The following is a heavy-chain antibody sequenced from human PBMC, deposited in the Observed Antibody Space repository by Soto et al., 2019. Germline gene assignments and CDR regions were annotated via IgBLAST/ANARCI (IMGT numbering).Heavy chain of an antibody. CDR3: VRGDGDRYDGNGYLGRH. CDR2: INIDGSRI. V-gene: IGHV3-74*01. J-gene: IGHJ4*02. Sequence: EVQLVESGGGLVQPGGSLRLSCEASGFIFSSYWMHWVRQAPGKGLVWVSRINIDGSRISYADSLKGRCTISRDDAKNTLYMEVNSLRAEDTAVYYCVRGDGDRYDGNGYLGRHWGQGTLVTVSS. D-gene: IGHD3-22*01. CDR1: GFIFSSYW.